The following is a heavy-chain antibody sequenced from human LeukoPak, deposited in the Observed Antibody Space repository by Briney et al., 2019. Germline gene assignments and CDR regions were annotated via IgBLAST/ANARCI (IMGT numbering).Heavy chain of an antibody. CDR1: GGSISSYY. D-gene: IGHD3-22*01. V-gene: IGHV4-59*01. CDR3: ARDDYYEGGFDY. J-gene: IGHJ4*02. Sequence: TSETLSLTCTVSGGSISSYYWSWIRQPPGKGLEWIGYIYYSGSTNYNPSLKSRVTISVDTSKNQFSLKLSSVTAADTAVYYCARDDYYEGGFDYWGQGTLVTVPS. CDR2: IYYSGST.